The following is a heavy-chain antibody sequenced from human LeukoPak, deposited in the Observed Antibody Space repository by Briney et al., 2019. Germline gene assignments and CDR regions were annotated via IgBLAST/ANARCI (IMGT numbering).Heavy chain of an antibody. J-gene: IGHJ6*03. CDR2: IYHSGST. CDR3: ARFQSRLYYYYYMDV. CDR1: GYSISSGYY. Sequence: SVTLSLTCTVSGYSISSGYYWGWIRQPPGKGLEWIGSIYHSGSTYYNPSLKSRVTISVDTSKNQFSLKLSSVTAADTAVYYCARFQSRLYYYYYMDVWGKGTTVTVSS. V-gene: IGHV4-38-2*02.